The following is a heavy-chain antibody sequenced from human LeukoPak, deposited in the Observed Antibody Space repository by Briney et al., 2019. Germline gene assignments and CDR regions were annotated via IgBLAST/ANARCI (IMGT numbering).Heavy chain of an antibody. V-gene: IGHV3-21*01. CDR1: GFTFISYN. Sequence: GESLRLSCAASGFTFISYNMNWVRQAPGKGLEWVSFISSSSSYIYYADSLKGRFTISRDNAKSSLYLQMNGLRAEDTAVYYCTRESRYYASGNRVTAMDVWGQGTTVTVSS. D-gene: IGHD3-10*01. CDR2: ISSSSSYI. J-gene: IGHJ6*02. CDR3: TRESRYYASGNRVTAMDV.